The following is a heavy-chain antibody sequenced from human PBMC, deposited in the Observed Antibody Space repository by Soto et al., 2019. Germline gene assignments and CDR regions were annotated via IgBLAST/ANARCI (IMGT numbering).Heavy chain of an antibody. Sequence: ASVQVSSQASGYPFPSYCISWLRQAPGQGLEWMGWISAYNGNTNYAHKLQGRVTMTTDTSTSTACMGLRSLSSDATAVYYCARFRDGYNSDSDYWGQGTLVTVSS. CDR2: ISAYNGNT. V-gene: IGHV1-18*01. J-gene: IGHJ4*02. D-gene: IGHD5-12*01. CDR1: GYPFPSYC. CDR3: ARFRDGYNSDSDY.